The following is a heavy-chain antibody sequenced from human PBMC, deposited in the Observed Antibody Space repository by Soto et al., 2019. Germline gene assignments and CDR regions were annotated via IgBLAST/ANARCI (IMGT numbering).Heavy chain of an antibody. V-gene: IGHV4-34*01. J-gene: IGHJ4*02. CDR1: GGSFSGYY. D-gene: IGHD3-10*01. Sequence: SETLSLTCAVYGGSFSGYYWSWIRQPPGKGLEWIGEINHSGSTNYNPSLKSRVTISVDTSKNQFSLKLSSVTAADTAVYYCARFSYGSGSLTRWGQGTLVTVSS. CDR3: ARFSYGSGSLTR. CDR2: INHSGST.